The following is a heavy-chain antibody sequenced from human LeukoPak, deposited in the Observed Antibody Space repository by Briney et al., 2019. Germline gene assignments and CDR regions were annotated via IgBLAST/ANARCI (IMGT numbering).Heavy chain of an antibody. CDR2: IYYSGST. V-gene: IGHV4-31*03. J-gene: IGHJ5*02. Sequence: PSETLSLTCTVSGGSISSGGYYWSWIRQHPGKGLEWIGYIYYSGSTYYNPSLKSRVTISVDTSKNQFSLKLSSVTAADTAVYYCATDRGARRGNGFDPWGQGTLVTVSS. CDR1: GGSISSGGYY. D-gene: IGHD3-10*01. CDR3: ATDRGARRGNGFDP.